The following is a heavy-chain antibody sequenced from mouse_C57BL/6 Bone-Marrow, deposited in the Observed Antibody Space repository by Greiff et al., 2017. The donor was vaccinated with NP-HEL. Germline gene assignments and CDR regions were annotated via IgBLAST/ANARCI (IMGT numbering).Heavy chain of an antibody. D-gene: IGHD1-1*01. J-gene: IGHJ3*01. V-gene: IGHV1-26*01. CDR3: AREGYYYALAGFFAY. Sequence: EVQLQQSGPELVKPGASVKISCKASGYTFTDYYMNWVKQSHGKSLEWIGDINPNNGGTSYNQKFKGKATLTVDKSSSTAYMELRSLTSEDSAVYYCAREGYYYALAGFFAYWGQGTLVTVSA. CDR1: GYTFTDYY. CDR2: INPNNGGT.